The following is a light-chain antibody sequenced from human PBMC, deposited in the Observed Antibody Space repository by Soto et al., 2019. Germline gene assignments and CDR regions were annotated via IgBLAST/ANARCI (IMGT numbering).Light chain of an antibody. CDR3: ATWDDSLNAAV. CDR1: SSNIGSHY. V-gene: IGLV1-44*01. Sequence: QSALTQPPSASGTPGQSLTISCAGSSSNIGSHYVYWYQHLPGTAPKLLIYINDQRPSGVPARFSGSTSGTSASLAISGLQSDDEAHYYCATWDDSLNAAVFGGGTQLTVL. CDR2: IND. J-gene: IGLJ7*01.